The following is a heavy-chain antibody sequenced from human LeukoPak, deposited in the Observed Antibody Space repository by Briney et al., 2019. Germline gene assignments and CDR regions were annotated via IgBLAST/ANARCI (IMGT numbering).Heavy chain of an antibody. Sequence: SETLSLTCAVYGGSFSGYYWSWIRQPPGKGLEWIGEINHSGGTNYNPSLKSRVTISVDTSKNQFSLKLSSVTAADTAVYYCANAIYDSSGYYPYWGQGTLVTVSS. J-gene: IGHJ4*02. D-gene: IGHD3-22*01. CDR3: ANAIYDSSGYYPY. V-gene: IGHV4-34*01. CDR2: INHSGGT. CDR1: GGSFSGYY.